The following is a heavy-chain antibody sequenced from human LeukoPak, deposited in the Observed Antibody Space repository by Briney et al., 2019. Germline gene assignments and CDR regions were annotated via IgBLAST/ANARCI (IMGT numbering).Heavy chain of an antibody. J-gene: IGHJ3*02. CDR1: GFTFSSYS. Sequence: GGSLRLSCAASGFTFSSYSMNWVRQAPGKGLEWVSYISGSSTSIHYADSVKGRFTISRDSAKNSLYLQMSSLRDEDTAVYYCARSRWDIWGQGTMVTVSS. V-gene: IGHV3-48*02. CDR3: ARSRWDI. CDR2: ISGSSTSI.